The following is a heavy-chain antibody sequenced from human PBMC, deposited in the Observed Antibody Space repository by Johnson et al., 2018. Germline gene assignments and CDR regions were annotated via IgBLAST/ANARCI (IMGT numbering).Heavy chain of an antibody. J-gene: IGHJ6*02. V-gene: IGHV3-33*06. CDR2: IWYDGSNK. Sequence: QVQLVQSGGGVVQPGRSLRLSCAASGFTFSSYGMHWVRQAPGKGLEWVAVIWYDGSNKYYADSVKGRFTISRDNSKNTLYLQWNNLRAVGSAVYFCAKGMVAVGSAEFWSGPGYTMAAWGQGTTVSVSS. CDR3: AKGMVAVGSAEFWSGPGYTMAA. D-gene: IGHD3-3*01. CDR1: GFTFSSYG.